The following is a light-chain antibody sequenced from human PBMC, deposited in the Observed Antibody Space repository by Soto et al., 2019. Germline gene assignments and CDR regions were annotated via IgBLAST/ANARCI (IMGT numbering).Light chain of an antibody. CDR1: SSDVGAYKY. J-gene: IGLJ1*01. CDR3: CSYAGSYIFYV. Sequence: QSVLTQPRSVSGSPGQSVTISCTGTSSDVGAYKYVSWYQRHPGKAPKLMIYDVSKRPSGVPDRFSGSKSGNTASLTISGLQAEDEADYYCCSYAGSYIFYVFGTGTKLTVL. CDR2: DVS. V-gene: IGLV2-11*01.